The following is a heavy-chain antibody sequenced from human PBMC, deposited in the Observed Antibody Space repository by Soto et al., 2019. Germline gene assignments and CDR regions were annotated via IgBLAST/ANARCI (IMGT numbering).Heavy chain of an antibody. CDR3: ARLVFHCLRGSCDDYSFYGLDV. CDR1: GGSISSTDHY. CDR2: IYFAGST. J-gene: IGHJ6*02. V-gene: IGHV4-39*01. D-gene: IGHD2-15*01. Sequence: TSETLSLTCTVSGGSISSTDHYWGWVRQPPGKGLEWLGSIYFAGSTFHNPALKSRATISVDTSRNQFSPRLTTVTASDTAVYYCARLVFHCLRGSCDDYSFYGLDVWGQGTTVTVSS.